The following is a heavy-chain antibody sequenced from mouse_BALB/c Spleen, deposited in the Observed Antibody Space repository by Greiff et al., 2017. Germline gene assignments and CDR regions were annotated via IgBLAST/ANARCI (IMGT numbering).Heavy chain of an antibody. CDR3: AIRGYFDY. D-gene: IGHD3-3*01. CDR2: INPSTGYT. V-gene: IGHV1-7*01. Sequence: VQLQQSGAELAKPGASVKMSCKASGYTFTSYWMHWVKQRPGQGLEWIGYINPSTGYTEYNQKFKDKATLTADKSSSTAYMQLSSLTSEDSAVYYCAIRGYFDYWGQGTTLTVSS. J-gene: IGHJ2*01. CDR1: GYTFTSYW.